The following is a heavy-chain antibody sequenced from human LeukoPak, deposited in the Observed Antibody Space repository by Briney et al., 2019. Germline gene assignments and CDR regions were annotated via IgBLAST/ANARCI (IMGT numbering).Heavy chain of an antibody. CDR1: VYTFTNYY. J-gene: IGHJ3*02. V-gene: IGHV1-2*02. CDR3: ARGRTMDGSTPPFEI. D-gene: IGHD4/OR15-4a*01. CDR2: IYPNTGDT. Sequence: GASVTVSCKASVYTFTNYYMHWVRQAPGQGLEWMGWIYPNTGDTNYPRNIQGGATMTRDTSINTAYMEFTSLGSDDTAVYYCARGRTMDGSTPPFEIWGQGTMVTVSS.